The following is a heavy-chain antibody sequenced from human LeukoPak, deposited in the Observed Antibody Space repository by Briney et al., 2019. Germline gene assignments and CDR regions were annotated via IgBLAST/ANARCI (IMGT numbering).Heavy chain of an antibody. CDR2: IKSKTDGGTT. CDR1: GFTFSYAW. V-gene: IGHV3-15*01. D-gene: IGHD1-14*01. J-gene: IGHJ4*02. Sequence: GGSLRLSCAASGFTFSYAWMTWVRQAPGKRLEWVGRIKSKTDGGTTDYAAPVKGRFTISRDDSKNTLYLQMNSLKIEDTAVYYCTTGPWGTRTNCCDYSGQGSLVTASS. CDR3: TTGPWGTRTNCCDY.